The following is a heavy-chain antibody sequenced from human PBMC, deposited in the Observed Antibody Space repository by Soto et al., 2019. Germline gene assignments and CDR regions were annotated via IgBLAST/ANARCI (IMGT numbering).Heavy chain of an antibody. CDR3: ARDPTSQLVRYYYYYGMDV. CDR1: GFTFSSYA. V-gene: IGHV3-30-3*01. J-gene: IGHJ6*02. Sequence: QVQLVESGGGVVQPGRSLRLSCAASGFTFSSYAMHWVRQAPGKGLEWVAVILYDGSNKYYADSVKGRFTISRDNSKNTLYLQMNSLRAEDTAVYYCARDPTSQLVRYYYYYGMDVWGQGTTVTVSS. CDR2: ILYDGSNK. D-gene: IGHD6-6*01.